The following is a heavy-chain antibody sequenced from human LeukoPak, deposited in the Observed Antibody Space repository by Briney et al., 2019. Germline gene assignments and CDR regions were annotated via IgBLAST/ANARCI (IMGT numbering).Heavy chain of an antibody. CDR2: ISWNSVSI. V-gene: IGHV3-9*03. Sequence: GRSLRLSCAASGFTFDDYAMHWVRQAPGKGLEWVSGISWNSVSIGYADSVKGRFTISRDNPKKSLYLQMNSLRAEDMALYYCAKDLSLGYCSGGSCPAHFDYWGQGTLVTVSS. J-gene: IGHJ4*02. CDR3: AKDLSLGYCSGGSCPAHFDY. CDR1: GFTFDDYA. D-gene: IGHD2-15*01.